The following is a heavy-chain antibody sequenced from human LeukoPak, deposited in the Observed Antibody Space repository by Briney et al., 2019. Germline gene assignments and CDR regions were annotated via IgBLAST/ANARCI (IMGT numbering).Heavy chain of an antibody. D-gene: IGHD5-24*01. CDR1: GYSFTSYW. Sequence: GEALRISCKGSGYSFTSYWIGWERQMPGKGLEWMGIIYPGDSDTRYSPSFQGQVTISADKSISTAYLQWRSLKASDTAMYYCASLRDGYRAYFDYRGQGTLVTVSS. J-gene: IGHJ4*02. CDR3: ASLRDGYRAYFDY. V-gene: IGHV5-51*01. CDR2: IYPGDSDT.